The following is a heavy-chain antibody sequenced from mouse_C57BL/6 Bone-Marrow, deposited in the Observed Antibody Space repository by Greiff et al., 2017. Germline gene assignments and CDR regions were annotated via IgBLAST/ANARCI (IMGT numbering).Heavy chain of an antibody. D-gene: IGHD1-1*01. Sequence: VMLVESGAELARPGASVKLSCKASGYTFTSYGISWVKQRTGQGLEWIGEIYPRSGTTYYNAKFKGQATLTADKSSSTAYMELRSLTSEDSAVYFCARDGYYGSSDYWGQGTTLTVSS. CDR3: ARDGYYGSSDY. CDR1: GYTFTSYG. V-gene: IGHV1-81*01. CDR2: IYPRSGTT. J-gene: IGHJ2*01.